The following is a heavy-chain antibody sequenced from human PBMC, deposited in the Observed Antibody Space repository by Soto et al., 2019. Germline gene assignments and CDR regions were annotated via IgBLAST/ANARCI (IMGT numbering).Heavy chain of an antibody. V-gene: IGHV3-33*01. CDR2: IWYDGSRT. CDR1: GFTFSRYG. J-gene: IGHJ4*02. D-gene: IGHD6-19*01. CDR3: AREQIGVAGSTYDY. Sequence: VQLVESGGGVVQHGTSLRLSCAASGFTFSRYGMHWVRQAPGKGLDWVALIWYDGSRTHYGESVKGRFTISRDNSKNTLFLQMNSLRVEDTGVYYCAREQIGVAGSTYDYWGQGTLVTVSS.